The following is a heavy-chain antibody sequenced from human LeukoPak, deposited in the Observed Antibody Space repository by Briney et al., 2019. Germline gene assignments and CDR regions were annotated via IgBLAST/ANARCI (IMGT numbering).Heavy chain of an antibody. CDR3: ARQVAIVEPTDPNWFDS. D-gene: IGHD1-26*01. CDR2: IFYSGST. V-gene: IGHV4-39*07. J-gene: IGHJ5*01. CDR1: GDSIGSSSYY. Sequence: PSETLSLTCNVSGDSIGSSSYYWGWIRQTPEKGLEWNGSIFYSGSTYYTPSLKSRVTMSLDTSKNQFSLRLTSVTAADTAVYYCARQVAIVEPTDPNWFDSWGQGTLVTVSS.